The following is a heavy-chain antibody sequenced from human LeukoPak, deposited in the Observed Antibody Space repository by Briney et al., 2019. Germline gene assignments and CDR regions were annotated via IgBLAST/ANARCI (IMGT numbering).Heavy chain of an antibody. CDR2: IKSKTAGGTT. J-gene: IGHJ6*03. CDR3: TTRPGYQLLGSSYYYMDV. V-gene: IGHV3-15*07. CDR1: GFNFSNAW. Sequence: GGSLRLSCAVSGFNFSNAWMNWVRKAPGKGLEWVGHIKSKTAGGTTDYSAPVKGRFIVSRDDSKNTLYLQMNSLKTDDTAVYYCTTRPGYQLLGSSYYYMDVWGAGTTVTVSS. D-gene: IGHD2-2*01.